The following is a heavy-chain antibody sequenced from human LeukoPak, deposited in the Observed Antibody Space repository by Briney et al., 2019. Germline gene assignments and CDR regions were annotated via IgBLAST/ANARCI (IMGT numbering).Heavy chain of an antibody. D-gene: IGHD2-2*01. CDR1: GFTFDDYA. CDR3: AKDMGADCSSTSCYVGGFDY. V-gene: IGHV3-9*01. J-gene: IGHJ4*02. CDR2: ISWNSGSI. Sequence: GGSLRLSCAASGFTFDDYAMHWVRQAPGKGLEWVSGISWNSGSIGYADSVKGRFTISRDNAKNSLYLQMNSLRAEDTALYYCAKDMGADCSSTSCYVGGFDYWGQGTLVTVSS.